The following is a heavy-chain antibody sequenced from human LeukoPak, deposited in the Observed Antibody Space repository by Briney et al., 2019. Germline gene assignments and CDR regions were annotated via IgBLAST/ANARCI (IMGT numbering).Heavy chain of an antibody. V-gene: IGHV4-59*02. CDR1: GASVTDYY. D-gene: IGHD7-27*01. J-gene: IGHJ5*02. Sequence: KASETLSLTCTVSGASVTDYYWSWIRQSPGKGLEWISYIHHSGNSYYNPSLRSRVTTSLDTSKNQFSLNLISVTAADTAVYYCTRGHWGLQSWSQGTLVTVSS. CDR2: IHHSGNS. CDR3: TRGHWGLQS.